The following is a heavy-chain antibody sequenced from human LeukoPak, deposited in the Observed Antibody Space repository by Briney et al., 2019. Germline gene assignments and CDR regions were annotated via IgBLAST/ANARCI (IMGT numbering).Heavy chain of an antibody. CDR1: GGTFSSYA. CDR2: IIPVLGIA. CDR3: ARSLSPSNFDY. J-gene: IGHJ4*02. V-gene: IGHV1-69*04. Sequence: SVKVSCKASGGTFSSYAISWVRQAPGQGLEWMGRIIPVLGIANYAQKFQGRVTITADKSTSTAYMELSSLRSEDTAVYYCARSLSPSNFDYWGQGTLVTVSS.